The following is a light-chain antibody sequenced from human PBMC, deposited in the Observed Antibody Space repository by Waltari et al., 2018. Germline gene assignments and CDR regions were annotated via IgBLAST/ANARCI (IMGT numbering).Light chain of an antibody. Sequence: QSILTQPSSASGTPGQTVTISCSGGPSNFGSNFVYWYQDVPGTAPKLLIFRNNQRPSGVSARFSGSKSGTSASLVIGGLRSEDEGTYFCSSWDDTLGVLLFGGGTKLTVL. CDR2: RNN. CDR3: SSWDDTLGVLL. V-gene: IGLV1-47*01. CDR1: PSNFGSNF. J-gene: IGLJ3*02.